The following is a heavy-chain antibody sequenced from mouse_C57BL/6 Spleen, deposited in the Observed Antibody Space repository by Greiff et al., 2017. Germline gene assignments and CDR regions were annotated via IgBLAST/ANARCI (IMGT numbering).Heavy chain of an antibody. D-gene: IGHD4-1*01. CDR3: ARLWDEGFAY. Sequence: EVKLVESGGGLVKPGGSLKLSCAASGFTFSDYGMHWVRQAPEKGLEWVATISSGGSYTYYPDSVKGRFTISRDNAKNTLYLQMSSLKSEDTAMYYCARLWDEGFAYWGQGTLVTVSA. CDR1: GFTFSDYG. V-gene: IGHV5-6*03. J-gene: IGHJ3*01. CDR2: ISSGGSYT.